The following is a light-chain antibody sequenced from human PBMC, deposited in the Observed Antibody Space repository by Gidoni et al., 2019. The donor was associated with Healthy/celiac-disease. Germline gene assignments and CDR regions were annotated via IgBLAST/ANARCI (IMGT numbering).Light chain of an antibody. V-gene: IGKV3-20*01. CDR3: QQYGSSPLFT. CDR1: QSVSSSY. Sequence: EIVLTQSPGTLSLSQGERATLSCRASQSVSSSYLAWYQQKPGQAPRLLIYGASSRATGIPDRFSGSGSGTDFTLTIIRLELEDFAVYYCQQYGSSPLFTFGPGTKVDIK. J-gene: IGKJ3*01. CDR2: GAS.